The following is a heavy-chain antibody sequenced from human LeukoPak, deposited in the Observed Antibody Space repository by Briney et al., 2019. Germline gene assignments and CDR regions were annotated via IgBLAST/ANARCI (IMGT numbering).Heavy chain of an antibody. J-gene: IGHJ4*02. D-gene: IGHD6-13*01. V-gene: IGHV3-23*01. CDR2: ISGSGGST. CDR3: AKGGYSSSWLYYFDY. Sequence: GGSLRLSCAASGFTFSSYSMNWVRQAPGKGLEWVSAISGSGGSTYYADSVKGRFTISRDNSKNTLYLQMNSLRAEDTAVYYCAKGGYSSSWLYYFDYWGQGTLVTVSS. CDR1: GFTFSSYS.